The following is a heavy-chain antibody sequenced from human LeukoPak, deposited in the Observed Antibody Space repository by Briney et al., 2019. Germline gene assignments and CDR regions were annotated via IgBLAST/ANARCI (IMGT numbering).Heavy chain of an antibody. D-gene: IGHD3-22*01. CDR3: AKDHKYYFDSGTYYEYYFDY. CDR2: ISYDGSSK. V-gene: IGHV3-30*18. CDR1: GFTFSSYG. J-gene: IGHJ4*02. Sequence: GGSLRHSCAASGFTFSSYGMHWVRQAPGKGLEWVAVISYDGSSKYSADSVKGRFTISRDNSRNTLFLQMNSLRAEDTAVYYCAKDHKYYFDSGTYYEYYFDYWGQGTLVTVSS.